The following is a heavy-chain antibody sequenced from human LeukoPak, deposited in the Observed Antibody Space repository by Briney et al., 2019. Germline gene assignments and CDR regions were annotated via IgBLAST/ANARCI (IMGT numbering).Heavy chain of an antibody. J-gene: IGHJ4*02. CDR2: ISAYNGNT. CDR1: GYTFTSYG. CDR3: ARWLDGGMIVVGPYDY. Sequence: GASLKVSCKASGYTFTSYGISWVRQAPGQGLEWMGWISAYNGNTNYAQKLQGRVTMTTDTSTSTAYMELRSLRSDDTAVYYCARWLDGGMIVVGPYDYWGQGTLVTVSS. V-gene: IGHV1-18*01. D-gene: IGHD3-22*01.